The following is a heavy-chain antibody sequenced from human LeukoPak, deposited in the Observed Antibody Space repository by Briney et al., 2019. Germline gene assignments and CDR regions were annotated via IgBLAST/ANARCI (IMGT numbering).Heavy chain of an antibody. CDR2: IYYSGST. D-gene: IGHD3-10*01. J-gene: IGHJ5*02. Sequence: PSETLSLTCTVSGGSISSYYWNWIRQPPGKGLEWIGYIYYSGSTNYNPSLKSRVTISVDTSKNQFSLKLSSVTAADTAVYYCARDNYGSGSLLLDNWFGPWGQGTLVTVSS. CDR3: ARDNYGSGSLLLDNWFGP. CDR1: GGSISSYY. V-gene: IGHV4-59*01.